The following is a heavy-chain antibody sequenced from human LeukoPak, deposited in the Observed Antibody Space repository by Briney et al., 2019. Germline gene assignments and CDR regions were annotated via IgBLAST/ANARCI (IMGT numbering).Heavy chain of an antibody. CDR2: VNNNGAT. J-gene: IGHJ5*02. CDR3: ARNPYLNFFWSGPRPQYNWLDP. D-gene: IGHD3-3*01. Sequence: SETLSLTCTVSGDSITNYCWNWIRQSPGKGLEWIGYVNNNGATKYNPSLESRVTRSIDTSKSQFSLKLTSVTAADTAVYYCARNPYLNFFWSGPRPQYNWLDPWSQGTLVTVSS. V-gene: IGHV4-59*01. CDR1: GDSITNYC.